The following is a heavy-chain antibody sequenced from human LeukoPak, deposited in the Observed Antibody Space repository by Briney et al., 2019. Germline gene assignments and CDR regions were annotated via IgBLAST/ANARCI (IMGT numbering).Heavy chain of an antibody. D-gene: IGHD5-18*01. CDR3: ASLGTDSYGSWGFDY. Sequence: SETLSLTCTVSGGSISSYYWSWIRQPPGKGLEWIGYIYYSGSTNYNPSLKSRVTISVDTSKNQFSLKLSSVTAADTAVYYCASLGTDSYGSWGFDYWGQGTLVTVSS. CDR2: IYYSGST. V-gene: IGHV4-59*01. CDR1: GGSISSYY. J-gene: IGHJ4*02.